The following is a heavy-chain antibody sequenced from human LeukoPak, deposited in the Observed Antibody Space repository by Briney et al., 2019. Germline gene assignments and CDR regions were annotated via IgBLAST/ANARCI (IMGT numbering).Heavy chain of an antibody. V-gene: IGHV3-53*01. CDR3: ARDTGGSFDY. Sequence: GGSLRLSCAASGFTVSSNYMSWVRHAPGKGLEWVSVIYSGGSTYYAGSVKGRFTNSRDNSKNTLYLQMNSLRAEDTAVYYCARDTGGSFDYWGQGTLVTVSS. CDR1: GFTVSSNY. CDR2: IYSGGST. J-gene: IGHJ4*02. D-gene: IGHD1-14*01.